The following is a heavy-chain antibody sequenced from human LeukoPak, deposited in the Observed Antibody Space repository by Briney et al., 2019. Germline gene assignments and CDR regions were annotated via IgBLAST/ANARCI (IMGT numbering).Heavy chain of an antibody. Sequence: TSETLSLTCAVYGGSFSGYYWSWIRQPPGKGLEWIGETNHSGSTNYNPSLKSRVTISVDTSKNQFSLKLSSVTAADTAVYYCARGFFGFLYWFDPWGQGTLVTVSS. V-gene: IGHV4-34*01. J-gene: IGHJ5*02. CDR3: ARGFFGFLYWFDP. D-gene: IGHD3-10*01. CDR2: TNHSGST. CDR1: GGSFSGYY.